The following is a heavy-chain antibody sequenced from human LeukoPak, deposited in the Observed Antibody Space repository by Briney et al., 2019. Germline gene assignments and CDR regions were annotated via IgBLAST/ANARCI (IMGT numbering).Heavy chain of an antibody. V-gene: IGHV3-7*03. CDR1: GFTLSLYW. CDR2: IKQDGSEK. J-gene: IGHJ4*02. CDR3: AGGTGFIIKD. D-gene: IGHD3-9*01. Sequence: GGSLRLSCAASGFTLSLYWMNWVRRAPGKGLEWVANIKQDGSEKNYVDSVKGRFTISRDNAKNSLYLQMNNLRVEDTAMYYCAGGTGFIIKDWGQGTLVTVSS.